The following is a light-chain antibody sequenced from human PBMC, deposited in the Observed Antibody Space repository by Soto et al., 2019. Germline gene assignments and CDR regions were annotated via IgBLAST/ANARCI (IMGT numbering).Light chain of an antibody. CDR3: QQYIDWPQT. V-gene: IGKV3-15*01. CDR2: AAS. Sequence: EIVLTQSPGTLSLSPGERSTLSCRASQSLGSNLAWYQQKPGQAPRLLIYAASTRATGIPARFSGNGSGTQFTLTLSSLQSEDFAVYYCQQYIDWPQTFGQGTKGDIK. CDR1: QSLGSN. J-gene: IGKJ1*01.